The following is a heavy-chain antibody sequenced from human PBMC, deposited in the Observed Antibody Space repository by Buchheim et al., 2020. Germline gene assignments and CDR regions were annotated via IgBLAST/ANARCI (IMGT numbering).Heavy chain of an antibody. CDR1: GFTFSRYH. V-gene: IGHV3-30*18. Sequence: QVQLVESGGGVVQPGRSLRLSCAASGFTFSRYHMHWVRQAPGKGLEWLAVISYDGSHKYYADFVKGRFTISRDNSQTTLYLQMNSLRAEDTAVYYCAKDRSYCSGGSCPNYFDYWGQGTL. J-gene: IGHJ4*02. D-gene: IGHD2-15*01. CDR3: AKDRSYCSGGSCPNYFDY. CDR2: ISYDGSHK.